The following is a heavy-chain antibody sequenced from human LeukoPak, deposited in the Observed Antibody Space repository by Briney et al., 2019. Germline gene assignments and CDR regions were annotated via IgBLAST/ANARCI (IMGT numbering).Heavy chain of an antibody. J-gene: IGHJ4*02. D-gene: IGHD6-6*01. CDR2: IYYSGST. CDR3: ARGREYSSFYYFDY. CDR1: GGSISSYY. Sequence: PSETLSLACTVSGGSISSYYWSWIRQPPGKGLEWIGYIYYSGSTNYNPSLKSRVTISVDTSKNQFSLKLGSVTAADTAVYYCARGREYSSFYYFDYWGQGTLVTVSS. V-gene: IGHV4-59*01.